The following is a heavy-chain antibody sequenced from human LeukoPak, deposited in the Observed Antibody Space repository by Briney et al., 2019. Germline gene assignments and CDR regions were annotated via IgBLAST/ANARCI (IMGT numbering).Heavy chain of an antibody. CDR2: IYHSGST. CDR1: GGSFSSSNW. CDR3: ARDLGASGGS. V-gene: IGHV4-4*02. Sequence: SETLSLTCAVSGGSFSSSNWWSWVREPPGKGLEGIGSIYHSGSTYYNPSLKSRVTISVDTPKNQFSLKLSSVTGADTGVYYCARDLGASGGSWGQRTLVTVSS. J-gene: IGHJ4*02. D-gene: IGHD2-15*01.